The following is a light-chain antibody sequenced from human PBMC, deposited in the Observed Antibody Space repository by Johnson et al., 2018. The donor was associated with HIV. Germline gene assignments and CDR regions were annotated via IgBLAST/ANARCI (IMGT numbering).Light chain of an antibody. CDR2: DNT. CDR1: SSNIGNNY. J-gene: IGLJ1*01. Sequence: QSVLTQPPSVSVAPGQKVTISCSGSSSNIGNNYVSWYQQLPGKAPKLLIYDNTKRPSGIPDRFSGSKSGTYATLGITGLQTGDESDYYCGRWDDSLSTYVFVTGTKVTVL. V-gene: IGLV1-51*01. CDR3: GRWDDSLSTYV.